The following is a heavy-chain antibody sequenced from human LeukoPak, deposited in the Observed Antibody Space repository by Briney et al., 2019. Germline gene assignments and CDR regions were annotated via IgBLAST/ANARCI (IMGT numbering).Heavy chain of an antibody. D-gene: IGHD5-18*01. V-gene: IGHV4-39*07. CDR2: IYYSGST. J-gene: IGHJ4*02. CDR1: GGSISSSNYY. CDR3: ARDLAPSPRGYSYVEDGY. Sequence: SETLSLTCTVSGGSISSSNYYWGWIRQPPGKGLEWIGSIYYSGSTYYNPSLKSRVTISVDTSKNQFSLKLSSVTAADTAVYYXARDLAPSPRGYSYVEDGYWGQGTLVTVSS.